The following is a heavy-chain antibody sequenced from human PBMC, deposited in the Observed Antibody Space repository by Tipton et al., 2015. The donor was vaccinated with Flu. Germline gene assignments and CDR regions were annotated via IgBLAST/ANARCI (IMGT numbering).Heavy chain of an antibody. CDR3: VRDAMFNLRAAGHHHGMDV. V-gene: IGHV3-33*01. D-gene: IGHD3-10*02. CDR1: GFTFSNYG. Sequence: SLRLSCAATGFTFSNYGMMWVRQGPGKGLEWVANMWFDGSNKKYGDSVKGRFSISRDTSTNTVYLQMNSLRVEDTAVYYCVRDAMFNLRAAGHHHGMDVWGQGTTVTVSS. CDR2: MWFDGSNK. J-gene: IGHJ6*02.